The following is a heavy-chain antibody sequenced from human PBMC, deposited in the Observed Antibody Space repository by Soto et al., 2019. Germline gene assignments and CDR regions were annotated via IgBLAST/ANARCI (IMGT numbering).Heavy chain of an antibody. J-gene: IGHJ4*02. V-gene: IGHV4-59*01. CDR1: GGSITSYY. D-gene: IGHD2-15*01. Sequence: SETLSLTCTVSGGSITSYYWNWIRQPPGKGLEWIGYIYSSGSTNYSPSLKGRVTMSLDTSKNQVSLNVTSVTAADTAVYYCAATPRYWGQGRLVTVSS. CDR3: AATPRY. CDR2: IYSSGST.